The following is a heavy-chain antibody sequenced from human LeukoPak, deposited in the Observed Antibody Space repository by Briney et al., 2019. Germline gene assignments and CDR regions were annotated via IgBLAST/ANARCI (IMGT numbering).Heavy chain of an antibody. D-gene: IGHD6-19*01. J-gene: IGHJ4*02. CDR2: IWYDGSNK. CDR1: GFTFSSYG. V-gene: IGHV3-33*03. CDR3: AKDVAAVAGYFDY. Sequence: PGGSLRLSCAASGFTFSSYGRHWVRQAPGKGLEWVAVIWYDGSNKYYADSVKGRFTISRDNSKNTLYLQMNSLRAEDTAVYYCAKDVAAVAGYFDYWGQGTLVTVSS.